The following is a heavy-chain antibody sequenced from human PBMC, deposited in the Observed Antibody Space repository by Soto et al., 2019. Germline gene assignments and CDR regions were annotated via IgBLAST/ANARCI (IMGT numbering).Heavy chain of an antibody. CDR2: IYPGDSDT. J-gene: IGHJ4*02. Sequence: GEALKISCKRSGYSFTSYWIGRVRQMPGKGLEWMGIIYPGDSDTRYSPSFQGQVTISADKSISTAYLQWSSLKASDTAMYYCASGYKVLEAYYFEYWGQGTLVTVSS. D-gene: IGHD2-8*01. CDR1: GYSFTSYW. CDR3: ASGYKVLEAYYFEY. V-gene: IGHV5-51*01.